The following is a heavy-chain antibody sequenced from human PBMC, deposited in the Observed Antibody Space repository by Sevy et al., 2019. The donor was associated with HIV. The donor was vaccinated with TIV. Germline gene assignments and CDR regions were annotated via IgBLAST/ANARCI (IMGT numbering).Heavy chain of an antibody. V-gene: IGHV3-74*01. CDR3: ARNQKAGTIAFDI. CDR1: GFTFSSYW. CDR2: INSDGSST. D-gene: IGHD6-19*01. J-gene: IGHJ3*02. Sequence: GGSLRLSCAASGFTFSSYWMHWVRQAPGKGMVWVSRINSDGSSTSYADSVKGRFTISRDNAKNTLYLQMNSLRAEDTAVYYCARNQKAGTIAFDIWGQGTMVTVSS.